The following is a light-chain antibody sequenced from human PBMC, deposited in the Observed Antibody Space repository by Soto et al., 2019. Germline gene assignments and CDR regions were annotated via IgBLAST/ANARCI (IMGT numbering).Light chain of an antibody. CDR3: LRCNRGPLA. J-gene: IGKJ4*02. V-gene: IGKV3-15*01. CDR2: DTS. Sequence: EVVLTRSAATLSVSAVEGVTLSCRASQGIGDTLAWYQHKPGQTPRLLIYDTSARATGVPARFSGSRSGPESTFAIGMRQREDCGISYSLRCNRGPLALGGGTKVDIK. CDR1: QGIGDT.